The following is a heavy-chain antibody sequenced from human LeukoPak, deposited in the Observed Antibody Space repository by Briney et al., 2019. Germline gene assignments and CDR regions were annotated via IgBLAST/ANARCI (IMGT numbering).Heavy chain of an antibody. V-gene: IGHV3-30-3*01. Sequence: GRSLRLSCAASRFTFSSYAMHWVRQAPGKGLEWVAVISYDGSNKYYADSVKGRFTISRDNSKNTLYLQMNSLRAEDTAVYYCARDMSPYGGNRYYYYYGMDVWGQGTTVTVSS. J-gene: IGHJ6*02. CDR3: ARDMSPYGGNRYYYYYGMDV. D-gene: IGHD4-23*01. CDR2: ISYDGSNK. CDR1: RFTFSSYA.